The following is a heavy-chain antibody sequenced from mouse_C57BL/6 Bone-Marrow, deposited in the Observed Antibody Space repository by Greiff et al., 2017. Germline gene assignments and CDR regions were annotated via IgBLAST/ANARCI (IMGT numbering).Heavy chain of an antibody. Sequence: QVQLKQPGAELVKPGASVKLSCKASGYTFTSYWMHWVKQRPGRGLEWIGRIDPNSGGTKYNEKFKSKATLTVDKPSSTAYMQLSSLTSEDSAVYYCARREGKNYDGYYWFAYWGQGTLVTVSA. D-gene: IGHD2-3*01. CDR2: IDPNSGGT. CDR3: ARREGKNYDGYYWFAY. V-gene: IGHV1-72*01. CDR1: GYTFTSYW. J-gene: IGHJ3*01.